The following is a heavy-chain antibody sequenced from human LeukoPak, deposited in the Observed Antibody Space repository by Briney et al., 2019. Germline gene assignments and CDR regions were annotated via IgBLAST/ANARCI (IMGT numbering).Heavy chain of an antibody. V-gene: IGHV3-74*01. CDR3: ARDYGRLGATNAFDI. Sequence: GGSLRLSCAASGITFSNYCMHWVRQAPGQGLVWVSLIFGDGSRTNYADSVKGRFTISRDNAKNTLYLQMNSLRAEDTAVYYCARDYGRLGATNAFDIWGQGAVVTVSS. CDR1: GITFSNYC. D-gene: IGHD1-26*01. J-gene: IGHJ3*02. CDR2: IFGDGSRT.